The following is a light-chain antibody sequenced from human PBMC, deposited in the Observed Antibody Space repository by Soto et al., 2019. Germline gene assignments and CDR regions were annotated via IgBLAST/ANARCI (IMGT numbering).Light chain of an antibody. V-gene: IGKV4-1*01. J-gene: IGKJ2*01. Sequence: DIVMTQSPDSLAVSLGERATINCKSSQSVLYSSNSKNYLAWYQQKPGQPPKLLIYWASTRESGVPDRFSGSGSGTDFTLTISSLQAEDVATYYCQQYYSTPQTFGQRTKLEMK. CDR1: QSVLYSSNSKNY. CDR2: WAS. CDR3: QQYYSTPQT.